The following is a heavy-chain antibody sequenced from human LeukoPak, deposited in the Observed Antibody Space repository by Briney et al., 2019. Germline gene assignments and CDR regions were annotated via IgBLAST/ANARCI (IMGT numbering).Heavy chain of an antibody. CDR2: IYTSGST. CDR1: GGSISSYY. V-gene: IGHV4-4*07. Sequence: SETLSLTCTVSGGSISSYYWSWIRQPAGKGLEWIGRIYTSGSTNYNPSLKSRVTMSVDTSKNQFSLKLSSVTAADTAVYYCARFGYYGSGSYYSSSRHYYYMGVWGKGTTVTISS. CDR3: ARFGYYGSGSYYSSSRHYYYMGV. D-gene: IGHD3-10*01. J-gene: IGHJ6*03.